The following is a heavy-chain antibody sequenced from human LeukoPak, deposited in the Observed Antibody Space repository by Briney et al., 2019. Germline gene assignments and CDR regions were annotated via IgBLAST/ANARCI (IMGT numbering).Heavy chain of an antibody. Sequence: PGGSLRLSCAVTGLTFSDYWMTWVRQAPGKGLEWVATIKPDGSEKYYVDSVKGRFTISRDNAKNSLYLQMNSLRAEETAVYYCVRDLPYGGYYMDVWGKGTTVTVSS. D-gene: IGHD3-16*01. CDR2: IKPDGSEK. J-gene: IGHJ6*03. CDR1: GLTFSDYW. CDR3: VRDLPYGGYYMDV. V-gene: IGHV3-7*01.